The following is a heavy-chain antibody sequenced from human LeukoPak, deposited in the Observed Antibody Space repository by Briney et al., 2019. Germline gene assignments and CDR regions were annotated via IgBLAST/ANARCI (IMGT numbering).Heavy chain of an antibody. D-gene: IGHD5-18*01. Sequence: GGSLRLSCAASGFTFSSYWMHWVRQAPGKGLVWVSRINNDGSSTSYADSVKGRFTISRDNAKNTLYLQMNSLRAEDTAVYYSARDPGYSYGYTLDYWGQGTLVTVSS. CDR1: GFTFSSYW. J-gene: IGHJ4*02. CDR3: ARDPGYSYGYTLDY. V-gene: IGHV3-74*01. CDR2: INNDGSST.